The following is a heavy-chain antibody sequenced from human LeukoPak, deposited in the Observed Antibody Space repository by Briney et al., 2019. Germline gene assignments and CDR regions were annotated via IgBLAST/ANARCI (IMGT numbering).Heavy chain of an antibody. CDR2: INHSGST. V-gene: IGHV4-34*01. J-gene: IGHJ4*02. CDR1: GGSFSGYY. CDR3: ARVPSRYDFWSGYYYYFDY. D-gene: IGHD3-3*01. Sequence: SETLSLTCAVYGGSFSGYYWSWIRQPPGKGLEWIGEINHSGSTNYNPSLKSRVTISVDTSKNQFSLRLSSVTAADTAVYYCARVPSRYDFWSGYYYYFDYWGQGTLVTVSS.